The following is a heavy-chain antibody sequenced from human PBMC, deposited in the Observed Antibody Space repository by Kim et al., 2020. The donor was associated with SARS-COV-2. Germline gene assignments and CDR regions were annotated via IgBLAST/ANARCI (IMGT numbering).Heavy chain of an antibody. CDR3: ARDHLGFGTASSYYFDS. D-gene: IGHD3-10*01. CDR2: INHGGST. J-gene: IGHJ4*01. Sequence: SETLSLTCAVYGGSFSDYSWSWIRQPPGKGLEWIGEINHGGSTNYNPSLRSRLTISVDTSKNQFSLKLHSVTAADTAVYYCARDHLGFGTASSYYFDSWG. CDR1: GGSFSDYS. V-gene: IGHV4-34*01.